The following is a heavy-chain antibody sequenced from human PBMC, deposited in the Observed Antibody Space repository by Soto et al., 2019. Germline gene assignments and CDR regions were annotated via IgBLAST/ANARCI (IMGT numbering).Heavy chain of an antibody. CDR1: GFTFSSYA. CDR3: AKNNDGDYPGYYYYYMDV. D-gene: IGHD4-17*01. Sequence: EVQVLESGGDLVQPGGSLRLSCAASGFTFSSYAMSWVRQAPGKGLEWVSSISGSGGPTYYADSVKGRFTISRDNFKNMLYLQMSSLRAEDTAVYYCAKNNDGDYPGYYYYYMDVWGKGTTVTVSS. J-gene: IGHJ6*03. CDR2: ISGSGGPT. V-gene: IGHV3-23*01.